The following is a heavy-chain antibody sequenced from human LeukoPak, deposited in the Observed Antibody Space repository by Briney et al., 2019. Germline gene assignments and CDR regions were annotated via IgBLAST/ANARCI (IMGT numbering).Heavy chain of an antibody. CDR3: AKETLRWFGEGSYFDY. V-gene: IGHV3-23*01. D-gene: IGHD3-10*01. J-gene: IGHJ4*02. CDR1: GFTFSSYA. Sequence: GGSLRLSCAASGFTFSSYAMSWVRQAPGKGLEWVSTVSGSGGSTYYAESVKGRFTISRDNSKNTMYLQMNSLRAEDTAVYYCAKETLRWFGEGSYFDYWGQGTLVTVSS. CDR2: VSGSGGST.